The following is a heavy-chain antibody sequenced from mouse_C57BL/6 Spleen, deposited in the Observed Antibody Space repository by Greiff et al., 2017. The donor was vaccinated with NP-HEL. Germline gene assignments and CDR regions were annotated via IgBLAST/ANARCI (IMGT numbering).Heavy chain of an antibody. CDR2: IWSDGST. V-gene: IGHV2-6-1*01. Sequence: VQLKESGPGLVAPSQSLSITCTVSGFSLTSYGVHWVRQPPGKGLEWLVVIWSDGSTTYNSALKSRLSISKDNSKSQVFLKMNSLQTDDTAMYYCARHADYGSSYYFDYWGQGTTLTVSS. D-gene: IGHD1-1*01. CDR3: ARHADYGSSYYFDY. CDR1: GFSLTSYG. J-gene: IGHJ2*01.